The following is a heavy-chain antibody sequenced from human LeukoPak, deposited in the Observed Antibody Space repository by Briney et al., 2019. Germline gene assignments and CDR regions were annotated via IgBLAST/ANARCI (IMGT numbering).Heavy chain of an antibody. V-gene: IGHV3-21*01. J-gene: IGHJ4*02. Sequence: GGSLRLSCEASGFTFSGYSMNWVRQAPGKGLEWVSSIDSSSNYIYYADSVKGRFTISRDNSKNTLYLQMNSLRAEDTAIYYCGRGYCSGGSCYAGDYWGQGSLVTVS. D-gene: IGHD2-15*01. CDR1: GFTFSGYS. CDR2: IDSSSNYI. CDR3: GRGYCSGGSCYAGDY.